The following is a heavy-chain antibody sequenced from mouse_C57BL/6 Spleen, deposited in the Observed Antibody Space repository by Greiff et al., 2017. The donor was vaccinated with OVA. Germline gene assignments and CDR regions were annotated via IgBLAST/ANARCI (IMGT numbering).Heavy chain of an antibody. CDR1: GFTFRNYW. CDR2: IRLKSDNYAT. V-gene: IGHV6-3*01. Sequence: EVKVVESGGGLVQPGGSMKLSCVASGFTFRNYWMNWVRQSPEQGLEWVAQIRLKSDNYATHYAESVKGRFTISRDDSKSRVYLQMNNLRAEDTGIYYCTSEGSAWFAYWGQGTLVTVSA. CDR3: TSEGSAWFAY. J-gene: IGHJ3*01.